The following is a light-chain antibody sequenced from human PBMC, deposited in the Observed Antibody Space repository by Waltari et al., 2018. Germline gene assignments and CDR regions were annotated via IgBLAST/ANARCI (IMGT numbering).Light chain of an antibody. CDR3: NSYTGSSSWV. CDR2: DVY. Sequence: QSALTQPASVSGSPGQSITISCTGTSSDVGFYNYVSWYQQHPGKAPQLMIYDVYARPSGVSNRFSGSKSGNTASLTISWLQAEDEADYYCNSYTGSSSWVFGGGTKLTVL. V-gene: IGLV2-14*03. CDR1: SSDVGFYNY. J-gene: IGLJ3*02.